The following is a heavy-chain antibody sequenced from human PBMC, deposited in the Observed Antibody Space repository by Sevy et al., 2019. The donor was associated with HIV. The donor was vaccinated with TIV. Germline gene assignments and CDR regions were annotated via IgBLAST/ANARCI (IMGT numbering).Heavy chain of an antibody. D-gene: IGHD3-10*02. Sequence: GGSLRLSCSAFGFTFQTFGMHWVRQAPGKGPEWLAVISYDGSSQNYADSVKGRFTISRDNSKNLLFLRMNSLLPNDTVVYFCTKESLRGTYIRGDFDHWGQGTLVTVSS. CDR2: ISYDGSSQ. V-gene: IGHV3-30*18. CDR3: TKESLRGTYIRGDFDH. J-gene: IGHJ4*02. CDR1: GFTFQTFG.